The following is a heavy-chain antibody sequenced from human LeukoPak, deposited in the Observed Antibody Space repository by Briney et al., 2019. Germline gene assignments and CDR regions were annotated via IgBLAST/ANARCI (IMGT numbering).Heavy chain of an antibody. CDR2: IYYSGST. Sequence: SETLSLTCTVSGGSISSYYWSWIRQPPGKGLEWIGYIYYSGSTNYNPSLKSRVTISVDTSKNEFSLKLTSVTAADTAVYFCAREANYYGSGSYFEGTFDYWGQGSLVTVSS. CDR3: AREANYYGSGSYFEGTFDY. CDR1: GGSISSYY. D-gene: IGHD3-10*01. V-gene: IGHV4-59*01. J-gene: IGHJ4*02.